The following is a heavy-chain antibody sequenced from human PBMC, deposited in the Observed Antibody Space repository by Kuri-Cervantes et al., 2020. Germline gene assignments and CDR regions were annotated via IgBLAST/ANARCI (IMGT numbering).Heavy chain of an antibody. J-gene: IGHJ3*02. V-gene: IGHV1-18*01. D-gene: IGHD6-19*01. Sequence: ASVKVSCKASGYTFTSYDINWVRQAPGQGLEWMGWISAYNGNTNYAQKLQGGVTMTTDTSTSTAYMELRSLRSDDTAVYYCARDGGAVANDAFDIWGQGTMVTVSS. CDR1: GYTFTSYD. CDR2: ISAYNGNT. CDR3: ARDGGAVANDAFDI.